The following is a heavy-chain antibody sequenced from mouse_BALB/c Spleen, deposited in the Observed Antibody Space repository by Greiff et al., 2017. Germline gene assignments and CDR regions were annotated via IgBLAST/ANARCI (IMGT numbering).Heavy chain of an antibody. V-gene: IGHV1-83*01. D-gene: IGHD2-1*01. J-gene: IGHJ4*01. Sequence: VKLMESGPELVKPGASVKMSCKASGYTFTSYVMHWVKQKPGQGLEWIGVINPGSGGTNYNEKFKGKATLTADKSSSTAYMQLSSLTSDDSAVYFCARWGTSYGNYADYAMDYWGQGTSVTVSS. CDR3: ARWGTSYGNYADYAMDY. CDR1: GYTFTSYV. CDR2: INPGSGGT.